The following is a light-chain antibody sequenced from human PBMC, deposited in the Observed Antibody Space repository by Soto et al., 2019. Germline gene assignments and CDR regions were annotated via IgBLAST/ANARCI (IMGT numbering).Light chain of an antibody. V-gene: IGKV1-39*01. CDR3: QQSYSTPPT. CDR2: AAS. Sequence: DLQMTQSPSSLSASVGDRVTITCRASQSISSYLNWYQHKPGKATKLLIYAASSLQSGVPSRFSGSGSGTDFTLTISSLQPEDFATYYCQQSYSTPPTFGQGTKVEIK. CDR1: QSISSY. J-gene: IGKJ1*01.